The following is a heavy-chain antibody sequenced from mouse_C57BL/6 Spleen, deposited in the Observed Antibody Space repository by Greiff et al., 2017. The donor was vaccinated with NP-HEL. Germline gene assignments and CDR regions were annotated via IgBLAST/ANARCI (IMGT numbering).Heavy chain of an antibody. Sequence: QVQLQQPGAELVRPGSSVKLSCKASGYTFTSYWMHWVKQRPIQGLEWIGNIDPSDSETHYNQKFKDKATLTVDKSSSTAYMQLSSLTSEDSAVYYCARGNYGNYKEYFDYWGQGTTLTVSS. CDR1: GYTFTSYW. D-gene: IGHD2-1*01. J-gene: IGHJ2*01. CDR2: IDPSDSET. V-gene: IGHV1-52*01. CDR3: ARGNYGNYKEYFDY.